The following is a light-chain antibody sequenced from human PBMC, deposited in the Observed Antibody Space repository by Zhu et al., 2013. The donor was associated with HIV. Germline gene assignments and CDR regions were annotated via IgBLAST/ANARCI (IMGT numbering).Light chain of an antibody. CDR1: QSLLHSNGYIY. J-gene: IGKJ3*01. CDR3: MQVLQTPFT. Sequence: DIVMTQSPLFLAVTPGEPASISCRSSQSLLHSNGYIYLDWYLQKAGQSPQLLIYLGSNRASGVPDRFSGSGSGTDFILKISRVEAEDVGVYYCMQVLQTPFTFGPGTKVDIK. V-gene: IGKV2-28*01. CDR2: LGS.